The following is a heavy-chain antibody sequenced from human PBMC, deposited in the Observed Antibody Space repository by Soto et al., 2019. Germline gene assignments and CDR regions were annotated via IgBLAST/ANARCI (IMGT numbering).Heavy chain of an antibody. CDR2: IIPIFGTA. CDR1: GGTFSSYA. CDR3: GRERATTYYYYYGMDV. J-gene: IGHJ6*02. V-gene: IGHV1-69*13. D-gene: IGHD5-12*01. Sequence: GASVKVSCKASGGTFSSYAISWVRQAPGQGLEWMGGIIPIFGTANYAQKCQGRVTITADESTSTAYMELSSLRSEDTAVYYCGRERATTYYYYYGMDVWGQGTTVTVSS.